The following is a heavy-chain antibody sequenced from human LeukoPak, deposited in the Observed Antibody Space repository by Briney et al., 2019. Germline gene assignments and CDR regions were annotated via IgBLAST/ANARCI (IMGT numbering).Heavy chain of an antibody. CDR1: GGTFSSYA. CDR2: IIPILGIA. J-gene: IGHJ4*02. CDR3: ARTLSGGSCYDY. Sequence: SVKVSCKASGGTFSSYAISWVRQAPGQGLEWMGRIIPILGIANYVQKFQGRVTITADKSTSTAYMELSSLRSEDTAVYYCARTLSGGSCYDYWGQGTLVTVSS. V-gene: IGHV1-69*04. D-gene: IGHD2-15*01.